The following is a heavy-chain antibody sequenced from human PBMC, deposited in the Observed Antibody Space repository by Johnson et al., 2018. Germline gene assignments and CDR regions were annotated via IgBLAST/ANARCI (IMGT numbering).Heavy chain of an antibody. CDR2: IYNDGSST. CDR3: ARVVGGRGAFDV. CDR1: GFTFSNYW. D-gene: IGHD2-15*01. V-gene: IGHV3-74*01. Sequence: VQLQESGGGLVQPGGSLRLSCAASGFTFSNYWMHWVRQAPGKGLVWVSRIYNDGSSTTYADSVKGRFTISRDNAKNTLYLQMNSLRAEDTAVYYCARVVGGRGAFDVWGQGTMVTASS. J-gene: IGHJ3*01.